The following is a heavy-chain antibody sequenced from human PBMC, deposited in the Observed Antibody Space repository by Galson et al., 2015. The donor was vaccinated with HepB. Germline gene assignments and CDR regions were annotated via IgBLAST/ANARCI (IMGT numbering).Heavy chain of an antibody. J-gene: IGHJ4*02. D-gene: IGHD3-22*01. Sequence: SLRLSCAASGFTFSSYAMSWVRQAPGKGLEWVSAISGSGGSTYYADSVKGRFTISRDNSKNTLYLQMNSLRAEDTAVYYCASLANYYDSSGYSSDYWGQGTLVTVSS. CDR3: ASLANYYDSSGYSSDY. CDR2: ISGSGGST. CDR1: GFTFSSYA. V-gene: IGHV3-23*01.